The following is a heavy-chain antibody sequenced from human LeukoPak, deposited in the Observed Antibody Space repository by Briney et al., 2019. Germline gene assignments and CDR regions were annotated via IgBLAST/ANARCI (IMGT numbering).Heavy chain of an antibody. CDR1: GFTFSSSL. CDR2: IHQDGSQK. CDR3: AREKWELDY. V-gene: IGHV3-7*03. Sequence: PGESLRLSCAASGFTFSSSLMTWVRQAPGKGLEWVANIHQDGSQKYYVDSVKGRFTISRDNAKNLLYLQMNSLRAEDTALYYCAREKWELDYWGQGTLVTVSS. J-gene: IGHJ4*02. D-gene: IGHD1-26*01.